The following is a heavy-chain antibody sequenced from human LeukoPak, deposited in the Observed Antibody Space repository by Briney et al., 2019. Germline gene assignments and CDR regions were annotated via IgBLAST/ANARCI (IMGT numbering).Heavy chain of an antibody. Sequence: GASVKVSCKSSVYTFTSYGISWLRQALGQGLEWMVWISAYNGNTNYAQKLQGRVSMTTDTVTSTAYMEMRSLRSDDAAVYYCARKHSSGWYPDYWGQGTLVTVSS. CDR1: VYTFTSYG. D-gene: IGHD6-19*01. CDR2: ISAYNGNT. V-gene: IGHV1-18*01. CDR3: ARKHSSGWYPDY. J-gene: IGHJ4*02.